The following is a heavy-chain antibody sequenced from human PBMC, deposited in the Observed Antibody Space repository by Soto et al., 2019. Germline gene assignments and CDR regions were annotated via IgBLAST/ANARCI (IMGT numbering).Heavy chain of an antibody. CDR3: ARHVRGAVTMNWFDP. CDR2: VEYGGST. CDR1: GGSIISSNFY. D-gene: IGHD3-10*02. V-gene: IGHV4-39*01. Sequence: QLQESGPGLVKPSETLSLTCTVSGGSIISSNFYWGWIRQPPGKGLEWIGSVEYGGSTYDNPSLKSRVTRAADTSKNQFSLKLTSVTAADTAIYYCARHVRGAVTMNWFDPWGHGTLVTVSS. J-gene: IGHJ5*02.